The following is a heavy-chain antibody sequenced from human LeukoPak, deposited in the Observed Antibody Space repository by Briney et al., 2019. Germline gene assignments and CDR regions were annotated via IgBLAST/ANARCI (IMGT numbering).Heavy chain of an antibody. Sequence: TGGSLRLSCAASGFTFSRYWMHWVRQAPGKGLVWVSSISSSSSYIYYADSVKGRFTISRDNAKNSLYLQMNSLRAEDTAVYYCARDKRVTAIRGYYYYGMDVWGQGTTVTVSS. D-gene: IGHD2-21*02. CDR3: ARDKRVTAIRGYYYYGMDV. J-gene: IGHJ6*02. CDR2: ISSSSSYI. CDR1: GFTFSRYW. V-gene: IGHV3-21*01.